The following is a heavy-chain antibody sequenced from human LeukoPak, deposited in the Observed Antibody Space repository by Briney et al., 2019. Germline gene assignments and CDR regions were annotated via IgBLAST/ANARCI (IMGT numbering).Heavy chain of an antibody. Sequence: SETLSLTCTVSGGSISSGDYYWSWIRQPPGKGLERIGYIYYSGSTYYNPSLKSRVTISVDTSKNQFSLKLSSVTAADTAVYYCARETGSGRFIDYWGQGTLVTVSS. V-gene: IGHV4-30-4*01. D-gene: IGHD3-9*01. CDR2: IYYSGST. CDR1: GGSISSGDYY. J-gene: IGHJ4*02. CDR3: ARETGSGRFIDY.